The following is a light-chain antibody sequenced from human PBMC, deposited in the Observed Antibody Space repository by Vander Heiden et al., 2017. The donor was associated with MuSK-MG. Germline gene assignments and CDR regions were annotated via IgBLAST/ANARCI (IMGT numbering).Light chain of an antibody. J-gene: IGLJ2*01. Sequence: QSVLTQPPSASGTPGQRATISCSGSSSNIGSNTVNWYQQLPGTAPKLLIYRNNQRPSGVPDRFSGSKSGTSASLAISGLQSEDEADYYCAAWDDSLNGVVFGGGTKLTVL. V-gene: IGLV1-44*01. CDR1: SSNIGSNT. CDR2: RNN. CDR3: AAWDDSLNGVV.